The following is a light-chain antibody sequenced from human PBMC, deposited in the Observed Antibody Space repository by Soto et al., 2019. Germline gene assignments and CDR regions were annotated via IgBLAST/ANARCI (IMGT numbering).Light chain of an antibody. CDR2: DVS. V-gene: IGLV2-14*03. CDR3: SAYTPSIAIYA. CDR1: SSDVGEYKY. J-gene: IGLJ1*01. Sequence: QSVLTQPSSLSGSPGQSITISCTETSSDVGEYKYVSWYQQHPGTAPKLIIYDVSNRPSGVSNRFSGSKSGSTASLTISGLQAEDEADYYCSAYTPSIAIYAFGAGTKVTVL.